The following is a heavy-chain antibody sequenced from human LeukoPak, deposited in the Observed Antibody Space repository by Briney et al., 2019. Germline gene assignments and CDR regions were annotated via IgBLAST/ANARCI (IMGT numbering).Heavy chain of an antibody. D-gene: IGHD1-26*01. V-gene: IGHV4-59*08. CDR1: GGSISSYY. CDR3: ARGAYIGDYYYYYGMDV. J-gene: IGHJ6*02. Sequence: SETLSLTCTVSGGSISSYYWSWIRQPPGKGLEWIGYIYYSGSTNYNPSLKSRVTISVDTSKNQFSLKLSSVTAADTAVYYCARGAYIGDYYYYYGMDVWGQGTTVTVSS. CDR2: IYYSGST.